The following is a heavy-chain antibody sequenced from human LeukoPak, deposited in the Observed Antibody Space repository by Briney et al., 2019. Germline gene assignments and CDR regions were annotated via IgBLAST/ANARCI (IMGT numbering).Heavy chain of an antibody. CDR1: GFSFSNHG. V-gene: IGHV3-33*01. Sequence: SGGSLRLSCAASGFSFSNHGMHWVRQAPGKGLEWVAVIWYDGSNKYYADSVKGRFTISRDNSKNTLYLQMNSLRAEDTAVYYCAGGYDYVWGSPAGYWGQGTLVTVSS. J-gene: IGHJ4*02. D-gene: IGHD3-16*01. CDR2: IWYDGSNK. CDR3: AGGYDYVWGSPAGY.